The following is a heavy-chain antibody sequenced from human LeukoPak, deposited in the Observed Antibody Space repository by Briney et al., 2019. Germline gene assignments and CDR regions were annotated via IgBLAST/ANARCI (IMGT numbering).Heavy chain of an antibody. CDR2: ISYDGSNK. V-gene: IGHV3-30*04. Sequence: GGSLRLSCAASGFTFSSYAMHWVRQAPGKGLEWVAVISYDGSNKYYADSVKGRFTISRDNSKNTLYLQMNSLRAEDTAVYYRARDALSRYFDYWGQGTLVTVSS. CDR1: GFTFSSYA. CDR3: ARDALSRYFDY. D-gene: IGHD3-9*01. J-gene: IGHJ4*02.